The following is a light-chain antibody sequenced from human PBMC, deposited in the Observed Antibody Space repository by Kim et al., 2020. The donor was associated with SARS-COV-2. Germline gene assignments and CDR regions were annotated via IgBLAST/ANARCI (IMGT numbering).Light chain of an antibody. V-gene: IGKV3-11*01. CDR3: QHRNNWPIT. CDR2: AAS. Sequence: SPGERATLSCRANHSFGLYVAWYQPKPGQAPRLLIYAASDRATGIPARFSGSGSETDFTLTISSLEPEDFAVYYCQHRNNWPITFGQGTRLEIK. CDR1: HSFGLY. J-gene: IGKJ5*01.